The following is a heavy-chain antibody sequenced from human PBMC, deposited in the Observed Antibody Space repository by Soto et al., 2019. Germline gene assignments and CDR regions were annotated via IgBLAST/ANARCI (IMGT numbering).Heavy chain of an antibody. J-gene: IGHJ6*02. CDR3: AKEAEMSVGYGMDV. CDR2: LSGTGSST. Sequence: EVQLVESGGGSVQPGGSLRLSCVVSAASGFTFSNYAMSWVRQAPGKGLPWVSGLSGTGSSTYYADSVYGRFIISRDNAINTLYLQMNSLRDEDTAVYYCAKEAEMSVGYGMDVWGQGTTVTVS. D-gene: IGHD3-10*01. CDR1: GFTFSNYA. V-gene: IGHV3-23*04.